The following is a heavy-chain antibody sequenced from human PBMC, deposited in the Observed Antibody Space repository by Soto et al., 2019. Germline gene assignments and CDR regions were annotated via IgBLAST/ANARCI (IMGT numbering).Heavy chain of an antibody. CDR2: TSSSGSTI. CDR1: GFTFSDYY. J-gene: IGHJ4*02. Sequence: QVQLVESGGGLVKPGGSLRLSCAASGFTFSDYYMSWIRQAPGKGLEWGSYTSSSGSTIYYADSVKGRFTISRDNAKNSLYLQMNSLRAEDTAVYYCARDPVSEVGATRGFDYWGQGTLVTVSS. D-gene: IGHD1-26*01. V-gene: IGHV3-11*01. CDR3: ARDPVSEVGATRGFDY.